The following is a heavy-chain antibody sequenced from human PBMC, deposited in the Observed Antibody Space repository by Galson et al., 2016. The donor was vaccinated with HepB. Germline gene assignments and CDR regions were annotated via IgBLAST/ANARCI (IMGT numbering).Heavy chain of an antibody. CDR2: INHSGGT. Sequence: LSLTCGVYGASISGYYWSWICQPPGKGLDWIGEINHSGGTNHNPSLKSRVTISVDTSKNQFSLKLKSVNAADTAVYYCARGSSNWPAGAFDIWGPGTVLTVSS. CDR1: GASISGYY. V-gene: IGHV4-34*01. CDR3: ARGSSNWPAGAFDI. D-gene: IGHD6-13*01. J-gene: IGHJ3*02.